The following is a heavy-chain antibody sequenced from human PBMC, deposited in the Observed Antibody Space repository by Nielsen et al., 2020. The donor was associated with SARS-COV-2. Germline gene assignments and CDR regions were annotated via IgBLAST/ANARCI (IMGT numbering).Heavy chain of an antibody. V-gene: IGHV1-46*01. D-gene: IGHD4-17*01. CDR2: INPSGGST. Sequence: ASVKVSCKASGYTFTSYYMHWVRQAPGQGLEWMGIINPSGGSTSYAQKFQGRVTMTRNTSISTAYMELSSLRSEDTAVYYCARGPTTGYWYFDLWGRGTLVTVSS. CDR3: ARGPTTGYWYFDL. J-gene: IGHJ2*01. CDR1: GYTFTSYY.